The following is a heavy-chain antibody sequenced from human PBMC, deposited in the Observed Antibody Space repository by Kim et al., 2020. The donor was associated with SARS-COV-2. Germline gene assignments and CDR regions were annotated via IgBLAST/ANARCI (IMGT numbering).Heavy chain of an antibody. Sequence: YGRSFSGSYWSWIRQPPGKGLEWIGEINHSGSTNYNPSLKSRVTISVDTSKNQFSLKLSSVTAADTAVYYCARKGTGYYTGWFDPWGQGTLAT. CDR1: GRSFSGSY. CDR2: INHSGST. CDR3: ARKGTGYYTGWFDP. J-gene: IGHJ5*02. D-gene: IGHD3-3*01. V-gene: IGHV4-34*01.